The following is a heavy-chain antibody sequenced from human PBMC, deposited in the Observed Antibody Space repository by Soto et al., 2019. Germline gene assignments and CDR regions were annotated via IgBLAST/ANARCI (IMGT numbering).Heavy chain of an antibody. J-gene: IGHJ3*02. V-gene: IGHV4-59*08. CDR2: IYYSGST. Sequence: SETLSLTCTVSGGSIRSYYWSWIRQPPGKGLEWIGYIYYSGSTNYNPSLKSRVTISVDTSKNQFSLKLTSVTAADTAVYYCARIPVNAFDIWGQGTMVT. CDR1: GGSIRSYY. CDR3: ARIPVNAFDI. D-gene: IGHD4-4*01.